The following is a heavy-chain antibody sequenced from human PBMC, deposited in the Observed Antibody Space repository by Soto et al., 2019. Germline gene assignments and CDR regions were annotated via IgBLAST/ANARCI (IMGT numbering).Heavy chain of an antibody. CDR3: AKDKVVSAAITEYYFDF. Sequence: GGSLRLSCAASGFTFISYGMHWVLQAPCKGLEWVAVISYDGSNKYYADSVKGRFTISRDNSKNTLYLQMNSLRAEDTAVYYCAKDKVVSAAITEYYFDFCAQGNLV. CDR1: GFTFISYG. D-gene: IGHD2-2*01. J-gene: IGHJ4*02. V-gene: IGHV3-30*18. CDR2: ISYDGSNK.